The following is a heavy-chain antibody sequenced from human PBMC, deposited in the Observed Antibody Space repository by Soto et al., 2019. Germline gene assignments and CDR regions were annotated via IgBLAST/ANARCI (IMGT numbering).Heavy chain of an antibody. V-gene: IGHV4-31*03. Sequence: SETLSLTCTVSGGSISSGGYYWSWIRQHPGKGLEWIGYIYYSGSTYYNPSLKSRVTISVDTSKNQFSLKLSSVTAADTAVYYCARVVPATPPSGDAFDVWGQGTMVTVSS. CDR2: IYYSGST. D-gene: IGHD2-2*01. CDR3: ARVVPATPPSGDAFDV. J-gene: IGHJ3*01. CDR1: GGSISSGGYY.